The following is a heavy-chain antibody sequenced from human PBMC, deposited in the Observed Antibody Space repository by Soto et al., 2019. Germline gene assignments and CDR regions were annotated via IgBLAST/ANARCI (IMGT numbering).Heavy chain of an antibody. V-gene: IGHV3-7*03. CDR2: ITQDGSEK. CDR1: GFTLSTLW. J-gene: IGHJ4*02. CDR3: ATTGGYSSTWPLSYYDY. D-gene: IGHD6-13*01. Sequence: GGSLRRSCAAAGFTLSTLWMSWVRPAPGQWLEWVANITQDGSEKYYVASVKGRFTISRDNSKNSLYLQMTTLSAEVSAVSYSATTGGYSSTWPLSYYDYRGRGTRVTVST.